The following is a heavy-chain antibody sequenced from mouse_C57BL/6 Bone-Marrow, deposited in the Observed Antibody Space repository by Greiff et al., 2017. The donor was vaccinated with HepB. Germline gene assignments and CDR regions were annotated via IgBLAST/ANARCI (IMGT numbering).Heavy chain of an antibody. CDR1: GYTFTSYW. V-gene: IGHV1-69*01. CDR2: IDPSDSYT. Sequence: QVQLQQPGAELVMPGASVKLSCKASGYTFTSYWMHWVKQRPGQGLEWIGEIDPSDSYTNYNQKFKGKSTLTVDKSSSTAYMQLSSLPSEDSAVYYCASGVYGSAFAYWGQGTLVTVSA. D-gene: IGHD1-1*01. J-gene: IGHJ3*01. CDR3: ASGVYGSAFAY.